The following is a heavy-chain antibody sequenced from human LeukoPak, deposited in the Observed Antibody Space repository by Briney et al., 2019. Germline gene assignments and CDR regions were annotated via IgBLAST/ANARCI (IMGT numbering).Heavy chain of an antibody. Sequence: ASVKVSCKVSGYTLTELSMHWVRQAPGKGLEWMGGFDPEDGETIYAQKFQGRVTMTEDTSTDTAYMELSSLRSEDTAVYYCATGPGSYYDILTGYRDYWGQGTLVTVSS. CDR2: FDPEDGET. V-gene: IGHV1-24*01. CDR1: GYTLTELS. J-gene: IGHJ4*02. D-gene: IGHD3-9*01. CDR3: ATGPGSYYDILTGYRDY.